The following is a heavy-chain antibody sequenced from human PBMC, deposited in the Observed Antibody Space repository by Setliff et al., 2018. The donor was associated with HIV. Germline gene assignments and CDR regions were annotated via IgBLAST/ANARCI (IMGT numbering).Heavy chain of an antibody. J-gene: IGHJ4*02. V-gene: IGHV1-2*02. D-gene: IGHD6-19*01. CDR3: ATAKEHWLSEGGFDY. Sequence: ASVKVSCKASGYTFTSYGISWVRQAPGQGLEWMGWINPNSGATNYAQNFQGRVTMTRDTSISTAYMDLSSLASDDTAVYYCATAKEHWLSEGGFDYWGQGTLVTVSS. CDR1: GYTFTSYG. CDR2: INPNSGAT.